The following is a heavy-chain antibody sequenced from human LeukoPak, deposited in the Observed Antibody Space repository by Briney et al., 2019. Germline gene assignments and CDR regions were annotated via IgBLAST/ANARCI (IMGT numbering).Heavy chain of an antibody. CDR3: ARGEVGEFDY. CDR1: GYSISRGYY. D-gene: IGHD3-10*01. Sequence: SETLSLTCAVSGYSISRGYYWNWTRQFPGKGLEWIGSISHSGSTSYNPSLKRRITISLETSKNQFSLRLISVTAADSALYYCARGEVGEFDYWGQGRLVIVSS. V-gene: IGHV4-38-2*01. J-gene: IGHJ4*02. CDR2: ISHSGST.